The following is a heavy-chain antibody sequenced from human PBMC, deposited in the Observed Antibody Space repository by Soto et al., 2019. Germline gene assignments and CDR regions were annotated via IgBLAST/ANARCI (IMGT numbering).Heavy chain of an antibody. J-gene: IGHJ4*02. CDR1: GFTFSSYA. CDR3: ARDPLDCSGGSCYGFYY. V-gene: IGHV3-30-3*01. Sequence: QVQLVESGGGVVQPGRSLRLSCAASGFTFSSYAMHWVRQAPGKGLEWVAVISYDGSTNYYADSVKGRFTISRDNSNTTLYLQMNSLGAEDTAVYYCARDPLDCSGGSCYGFYYWGQGTLVTVSS. CDR2: ISYDGSTN. D-gene: IGHD2-15*01.